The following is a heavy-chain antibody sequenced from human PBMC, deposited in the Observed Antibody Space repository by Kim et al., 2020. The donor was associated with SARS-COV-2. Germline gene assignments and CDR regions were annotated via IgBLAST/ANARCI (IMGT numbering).Heavy chain of an antibody. V-gene: IGHV3-23*01. D-gene: IGHD6-19*01. J-gene: IGHJ3*02. Sequence: KGRFTISRDNSKNTLYLQMNSRRAEDTAVYYCAKLTKGYSSGWYPGAFDIWGQGTMVTVSS. CDR3: AKLTKGYSSGWYPGAFDI.